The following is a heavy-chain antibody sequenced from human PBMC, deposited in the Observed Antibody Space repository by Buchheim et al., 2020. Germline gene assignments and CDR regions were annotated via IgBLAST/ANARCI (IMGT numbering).Heavy chain of an antibody. CDR3: ARGAGTAAGRPDY. CDR1: GFTFSHYG. V-gene: IGHV3-33*01. Sequence: QVQLVESGGGVVQPGTSLRLSCGASGFTFSHYGMHWVRQAPGKGLEWVALIWYDGSNQYYGDSVKGRFTISRDDSKKNLYLQINSLRLEDTAVYYCARGAGTAAGRPDYWGQGT. J-gene: IGHJ4*02. CDR2: IWYDGSNQ. D-gene: IGHD6-13*01.